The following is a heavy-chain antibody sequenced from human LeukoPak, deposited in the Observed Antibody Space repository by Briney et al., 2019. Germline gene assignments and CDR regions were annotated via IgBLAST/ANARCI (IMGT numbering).Heavy chain of an antibody. Sequence: GGSLRLSCAAPGFTFSSYWMSWVRQAPGKGLEWVANIKQDGSEKYYVDSMKGRFTISRDNAKNSLYLQMNSLRAEDTAVYYCAELGITMIGGVWGKGTTVTISS. CDR3: AELGITMIGGV. D-gene: IGHD3-10*02. CDR1: GFTFSSYW. CDR2: IKQDGSEK. J-gene: IGHJ6*04. V-gene: IGHV3-7*01.